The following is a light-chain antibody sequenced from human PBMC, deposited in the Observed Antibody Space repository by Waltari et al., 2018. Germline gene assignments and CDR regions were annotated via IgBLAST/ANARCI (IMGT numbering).Light chain of an antibody. CDR2: DAS. CDR3: QQRSKWPKT. CDR1: QSVSSY. J-gene: IGKJ4*01. V-gene: IGKV3-11*01. Sequence: IVLTQSPVTLSLSPWERATLSCRASQSVSSYLAWYQQKPGQAPRLLIYDASNRATGIPARFSGTGSGTDFTLTISSLEPEDFAIYYCQQRSKWPKTFGGGTKVEIK.